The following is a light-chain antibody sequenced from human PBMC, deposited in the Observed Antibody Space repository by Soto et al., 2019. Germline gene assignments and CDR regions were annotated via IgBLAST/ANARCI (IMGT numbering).Light chain of an antibody. Sequence: IVLTQSPATLSLSPGERATLSCGASQSVSSSYLAWYQQKPGLAPRLLIYDASSRATGIPDRFSGSGSGTDFNLTISILEPEAFAVYYCQQYGSSPKTFGQGTKVEIK. J-gene: IGKJ1*01. CDR2: DAS. V-gene: IGKV3D-20*01. CDR3: QQYGSSPKT. CDR1: QSVSSSY.